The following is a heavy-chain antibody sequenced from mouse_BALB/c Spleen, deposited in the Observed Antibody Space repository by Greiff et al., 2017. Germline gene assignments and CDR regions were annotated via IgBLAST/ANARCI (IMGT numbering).Heavy chain of an antibody. CDR1: GYTFTSYV. Sequence: VQLQQSGPELVKPGASVKMSCKASGYTFTSYVMHWVKQKPGQGLEWIGYINPYNDGTKYNEKFKGKATLTSDKSSSTAYMELSSLTSEDSAVYYCARGGDTTDPDYWGQGTTLTVSS. CDR2: INPYNDGT. J-gene: IGHJ2*01. D-gene: IGHD2-12*01. CDR3: ARGGDTTDPDY. V-gene: IGHV1-14*01.